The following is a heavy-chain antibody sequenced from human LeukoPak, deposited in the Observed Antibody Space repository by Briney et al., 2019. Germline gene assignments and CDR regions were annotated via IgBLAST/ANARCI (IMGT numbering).Heavy chain of an antibody. CDR1: GGSISSYY. V-gene: IGHV4-34*01. CDR2: INHSGST. Sequence: PSETLSLTCTVSGGSISSYYWSWIRQPPGKGLEWIGEINHSGSTNYNPSLKSRVTISVDTSKNQFSLKLSSVTAADTAVYYCARAYGSGSYWGQGTLVTVSS. CDR3: ARAYGSGSY. D-gene: IGHD3-10*01. J-gene: IGHJ4*02.